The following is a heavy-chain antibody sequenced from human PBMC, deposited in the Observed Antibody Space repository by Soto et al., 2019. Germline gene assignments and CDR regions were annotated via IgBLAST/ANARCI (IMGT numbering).Heavy chain of an antibody. V-gene: IGHV4-31*03. CDR3: ARDKGNPYDFWSGYYASDYYYMDV. J-gene: IGHJ6*03. CDR2: FYYSGST. D-gene: IGHD3-3*01. Sequence: PSETLSLTCTVSGGSISSGGYYWSWIRQHPGKGLEWIGYFYYSGSTYYNPSLKSRVTISVDTSKNQFSLKLSSVTAADTAVYYCARDKGNPYDFWSGYYASDYYYMDVWGKGTTVTVSS. CDR1: GGSISSGGYY.